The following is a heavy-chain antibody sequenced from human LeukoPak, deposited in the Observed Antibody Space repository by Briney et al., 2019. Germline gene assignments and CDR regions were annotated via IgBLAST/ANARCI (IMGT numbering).Heavy chain of an antibody. Sequence: GGSLRLSCAVSGFTFSSDDMSWVSQAPAKGLEWVSGITAGGTPHYSDSVKGRFTISRDNSKNTVHLEMNSLRADDTAVYYCAKYYSVTLPFQPLLKVFAVCCGQGTLVTVSS. J-gene: IGHJ4*02. CDR1: GFTFSSDD. V-gene: IGHV3-23*01. D-gene: IGHD5/OR15-5a*01. CDR2: ITAGGTP. CDR3: AKYYSVTLPFQPLLKVFAVC.